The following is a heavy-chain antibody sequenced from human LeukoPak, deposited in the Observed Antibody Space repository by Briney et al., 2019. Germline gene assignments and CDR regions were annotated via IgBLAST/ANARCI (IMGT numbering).Heavy chain of an antibody. V-gene: IGHV3-74*01. J-gene: IGHJ4*02. CDR3: VRPDIVTVPLGC. CDR2: INTDGSIT. CDR1: GFTFSSYW. Sequence: GGSLRLSCAASGFTFSSYWMHWVRQAPGKGLVWVSRINTDGSITDYADSVKGRFTVSRDNAKNTLYLQVNSLRAEDTAIYYCVRPDIVTVPLGCWGQGTLVTVSS. D-gene: IGHD2-2*01.